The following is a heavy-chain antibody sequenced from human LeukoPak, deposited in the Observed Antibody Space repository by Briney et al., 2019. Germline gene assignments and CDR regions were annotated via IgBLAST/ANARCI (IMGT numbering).Heavy chain of an antibody. CDR3: ARTGY. D-gene: IGHD1-14*01. CDR2: IWYDGSNK. CDR1: GFTFTDYF. Sequence: GGSLRLSCVASGFTFTDYFMSWVRQAPGKGLEWVAVIWYDGSNKYYADSVKGRFTISSDNSKNALYLQMNSLRAEDTAVYYCARTGYWGQGTLVTVSS. V-gene: IGHV3-33*08. J-gene: IGHJ4*02.